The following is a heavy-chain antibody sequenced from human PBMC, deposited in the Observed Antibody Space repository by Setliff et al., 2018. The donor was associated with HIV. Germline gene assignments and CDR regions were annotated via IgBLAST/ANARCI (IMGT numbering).Heavy chain of an antibody. CDR1: GGSISSDDYY. D-gene: IGHD2-21*01. CDR3: VRGGADCETDCY. CDR2: INQVESEK. J-gene: IGHJ4*02. V-gene: IGHV3-7*01. Sequence: ETLSLTCTVSGGSISSDDYYWNWIRRPPGKGLEWVANINQVESEKYYVDSVKGRFTISRDNAKNSLYLQMNRLRVEDTALYYCVRGGADCETDCYWGQGAMVTVSS.